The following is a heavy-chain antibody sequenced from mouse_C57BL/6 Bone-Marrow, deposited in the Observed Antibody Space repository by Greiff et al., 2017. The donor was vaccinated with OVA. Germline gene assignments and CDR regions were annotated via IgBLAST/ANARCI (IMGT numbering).Heavy chain of an antibody. CDR3: GSWDFAY. CDR1: GYTFTNYY. CDR2: IDPSDSYT. V-gene: IGHV1-50*01. J-gene: IGHJ3*01. D-gene: IGHD1-1*01. Sequence: QVQLKQPGAEFVKPGASVQLSCKASGYTFTNYYIQWIKQRPGQGLEWIGEIDPSDSYTNYNQKFKGKATLTVDTSSSTAYMQLSSLKSEDSAVYYCGSWDFAYWGQGTLVTVSA.